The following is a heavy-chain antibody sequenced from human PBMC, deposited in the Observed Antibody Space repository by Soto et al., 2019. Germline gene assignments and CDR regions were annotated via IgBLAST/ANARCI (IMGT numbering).Heavy chain of an antibody. Sequence: QVHLVQSGAEVKKPGSSVKVSCKASGGTFSSYAISWVRQAPGPGLEWMGGIIPIFGTANYAQKFQGRVTITADESTSTAYMELSSLRSEATAVSYCARAPSSEPMVRANYYYYGMDGWGQGTTVTVSS. V-gene: IGHV1-69*01. D-gene: IGHD3-10*01. CDR1: GGTFSSYA. CDR2: IIPIFGTA. J-gene: IGHJ6*02. CDR3: ARAPSSEPMVRANYYYYGMDG.